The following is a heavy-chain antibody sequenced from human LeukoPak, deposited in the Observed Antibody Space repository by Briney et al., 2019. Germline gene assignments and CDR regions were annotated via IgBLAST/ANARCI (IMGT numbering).Heavy chain of an antibody. D-gene: IGHD2-8*01. Sequence: GGSLRLSCAASGFTFSNAWMSWVRQAPGEGLEWVGRIKSKTDGGTTDYAATVKGRFTISRDDSKNTLYLQMNSLTTEDTAVYYCTTEYYYYYYYYMDVWGKGTTVTVSS. CDR3: TTEYYYYYYYYMDV. J-gene: IGHJ6*03. CDR2: IKSKTDGGTT. CDR1: GFTFSNAW. V-gene: IGHV3-15*01.